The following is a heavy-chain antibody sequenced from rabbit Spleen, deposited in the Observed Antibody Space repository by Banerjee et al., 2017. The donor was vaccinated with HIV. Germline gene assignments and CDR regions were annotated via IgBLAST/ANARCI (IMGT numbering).Heavy chain of an antibody. V-gene: IGHV1S45*01. CDR2: IDTSNGDT. Sequence: QEQVEESGGGLVQPEGSLALTCKASEFSFSSSDYICWVRQAPGKGLEWIACIDTSNGDTDYANWPKGRFTISKTSSTTVTLQMTSLTAADTATYFCARNYVNAFDPWGPGTLVTVS. D-gene: IGHD1-1*01. J-gene: IGHJ2*01. CDR3: ARNYVNAFDP. CDR1: EFSFSSSDY.